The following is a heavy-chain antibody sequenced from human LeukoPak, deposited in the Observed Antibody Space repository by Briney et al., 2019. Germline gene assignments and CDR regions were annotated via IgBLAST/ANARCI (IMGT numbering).Heavy chain of an antibody. CDR2: INPNSGGT. Sequence: GASVKVSCKASGYTFTGYYMHWVRQSPGQGLEWMGWINPNSGGTNYAQKFQGRVTMTRDTSISTTYMELSRLRSDDTAVYYCAREEGSMTTVTTDFDYWGQGTLVTVSS. V-gene: IGHV1-2*02. J-gene: IGHJ4*02. CDR3: AREEGSMTTVTTDFDY. CDR1: GYTFTGYY. D-gene: IGHD4-17*01.